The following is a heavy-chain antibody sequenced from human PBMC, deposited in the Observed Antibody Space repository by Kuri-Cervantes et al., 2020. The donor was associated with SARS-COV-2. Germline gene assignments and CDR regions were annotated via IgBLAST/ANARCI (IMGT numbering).Heavy chain of an antibody. CDR1: GGSISSYY. CDR2: IYYTGST. CDR3: ARDTGFGAEGMDV. V-gene: IGHV4-59*01. J-gene: IGHJ6*02. D-gene: IGHD3-10*01. Sequence: WGSLSLSCTVSGGSISSYYWSWIRQPPGKGLEWIGYIYYTGSTNYNPSLKSRVTISVDTSKNQFSLKLSSVTAADTAVYYCARDTGFGAEGMDVWGQGTTVTVSS.